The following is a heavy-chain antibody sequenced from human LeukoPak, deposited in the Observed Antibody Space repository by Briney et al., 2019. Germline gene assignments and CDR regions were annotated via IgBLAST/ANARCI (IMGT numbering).Heavy chain of an antibody. V-gene: IGHV1-18*01. J-gene: IGHJ6*03. CDR1: GGTFSSYA. CDR2: ISAYNART. CDR3: ARVSERFLEWLLGNYYYMDV. D-gene: IGHD3-3*01. Sequence: ASVEVSCKASGGTFSSYAISWVRQAPGQGLEWMGWISAYNARTNYSQKFQGRVTMTTDTSTSTAYMELRSLRSDDTAVYYCARVSERFLEWLLGNYYYMDVWGKGTTVTVSS.